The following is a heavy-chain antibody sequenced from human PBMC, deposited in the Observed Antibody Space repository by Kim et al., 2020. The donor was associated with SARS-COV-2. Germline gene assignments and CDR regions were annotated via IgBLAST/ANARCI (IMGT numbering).Heavy chain of an antibody. CDR1: GFTFDDYA. D-gene: IGHD4-17*01. CDR2: ISWNSGSI. Sequence: GGSLRLSCAASGFTFDDYAMHWVRQAPGKGLEWVSGISWNSGSIGYADSVKGRFTISRDNAKNSLYLQMNSLRAEDTALYYCAKDPDGDYVGRAGYFDYWGQGTLVTVSS. J-gene: IGHJ4*02. CDR3: AKDPDGDYVGRAGYFDY. V-gene: IGHV3-9*01.